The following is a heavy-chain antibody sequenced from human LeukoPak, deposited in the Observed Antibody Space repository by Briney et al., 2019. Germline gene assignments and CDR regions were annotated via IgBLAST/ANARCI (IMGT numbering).Heavy chain of an antibody. D-gene: IGHD3-10*01. CDR2: ISGSGGST. V-gene: IGHV3-23*01. CDR3: AKGLWFGEFNWFDP. CDR1: GFTFSSYA. Sequence: GGSLGLSCAASGFTFSSYAMSWVRQAPGKGLEWVSAISGSGGSTYYADSVKGRFTISRDNSKNTLYLQMNSLRAEDTAVYYCAKGLWFGEFNWFDPWGQGTLVTVSS. J-gene: IGHJ5*02.